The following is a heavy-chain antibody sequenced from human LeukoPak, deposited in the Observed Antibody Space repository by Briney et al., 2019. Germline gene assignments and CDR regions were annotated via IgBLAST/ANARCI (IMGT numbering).Heavy chain of an antibody. D-gene: IGHD3-22*01. J-gene: IGHJ4*02. CDR3: AAQVQSYYDSSGYYESDY. CDR2: FDPEDGET. Sequence: ASVKVSCKVSGYTLTELSMHWVRQAPGKGLEWMGGFDPEDGETIYAQKFQGRVTMTEGTSTDTAYMELSSLRSEDTAVYYCAAQVQSYYDSSGYYESDYWGQGTLVTVSS. V-gene: IGHV1-24*01. CDR1: GYTLTELS.